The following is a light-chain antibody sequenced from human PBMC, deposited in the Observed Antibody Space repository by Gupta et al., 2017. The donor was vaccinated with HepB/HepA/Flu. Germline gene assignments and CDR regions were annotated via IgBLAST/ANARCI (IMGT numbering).Light chain of an antibody. CDR3: QQVDNSPLT. J-gene: IGKJ4*01. CDR1: QPINKY. CDR2: DAS. Sequence: DIQMTQSPSSLSASLGDRVTISCQASQPINKYLNWYQQSPGKAPKLLISDASEVGRGVPSRFSGSGFKTEFTLTISGLQPEDFATYYCQQVDNSPLTFGGGTKVEI. V-gene: IGKV1-33*01.